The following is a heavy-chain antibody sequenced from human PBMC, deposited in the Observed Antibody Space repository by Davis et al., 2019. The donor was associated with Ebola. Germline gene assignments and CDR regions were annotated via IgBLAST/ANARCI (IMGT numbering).Heavy chain of an antibody. Sequence: PGGSLRLSCAASGFTFSSYGMHWVRQAPGKGLEWVSSISSSSSYIYYADSVKGRFTISRDNAKNSLYLQMNSLRAEDTAVYYCARDLLYFDWLGVDYWGQGTLVTVSS. CDR1: GFTFSSYG. V-gene: IGHV3-21*01. J-gene: IGHJ4*02. CDR2: ISSSSSYI. CDR3: ARDLLYFDWLGVDY. D-gene: IGHD3-9*01.